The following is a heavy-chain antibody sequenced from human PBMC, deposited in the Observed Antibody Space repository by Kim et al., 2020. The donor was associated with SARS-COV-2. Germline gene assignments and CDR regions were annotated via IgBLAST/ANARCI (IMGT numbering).Heavy chain of an antibody. J-gene: IGHJ4*02. CDR1: GFTFSSYS. CDR3: ARDPRITMIVVEDY. D-gene: IGHD3-22*01. CDR2: ISSSSSYI. Sequence: GGSLRLSCAASGFTFSSYSMNCVRQAPGKGLEWVSSISSSSSYIYYADSVKGRFTISRDNAKNSLYLQMNSLRAEDTAVYYCARDPRITMIVVEDYWGQGTLVTISS. V-gene: IGHV3-21*01.